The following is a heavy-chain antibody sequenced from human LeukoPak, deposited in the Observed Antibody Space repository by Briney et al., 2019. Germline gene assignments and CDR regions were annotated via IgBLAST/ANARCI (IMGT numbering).Heavy chain of an antibody. V-gene: IGHV4-39*02. J-gene: IGHJ6*03. CDR3: TRSSDFGGYYFYYYMDV. CDR1: GGSFSNNYN. CDR2: LYYNGNT. Sequence: PSETLSLTCTVSGGSFSNNYNWDWIRQPPGKGLEWIGSLYYNGNTYYNPSLKSRLTISVDMSKSHFSLQLRSVTAEDTAVYFCTRSSDFGGYYFYYYMDVWGKGTKVSVPS. D-gene: IGHD4-23*01.